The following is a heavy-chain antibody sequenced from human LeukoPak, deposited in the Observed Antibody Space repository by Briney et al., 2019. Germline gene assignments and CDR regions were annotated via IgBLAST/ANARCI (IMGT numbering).Heavy chain of an antibody. CDR1: SGSFSGYF. CDR3: ARGSIYYGNSNAYFDY. V-gene: IGHV4-34*01. Sequence: SETLSLTCGVYSGSFSGYFWTYIRQPPGMGLEWIGEINHRGSTNYNPSLKSRVTISVDTSKNQFSLRLTSVTAADTAVYYCARGSIYYGNSNAYFDYWGQGSLVTASS. D-gene: IGHD3-3*01. J-gene: IGHJ4*02. CDR2: INHRGST.